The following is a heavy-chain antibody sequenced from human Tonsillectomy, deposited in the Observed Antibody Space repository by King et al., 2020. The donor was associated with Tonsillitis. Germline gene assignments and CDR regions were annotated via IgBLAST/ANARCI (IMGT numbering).Heavy chain of an antibody. J-gene: IGHJ5*02. D-gene: IGHD3-9*01. V-gene: IGHV4-39*07. CDR2: IYYSGST. Sequence: QLQESGPGLVKPSETLSLTCTVSGGSISSSSYYWGWIRQPPGKGLEWIGSIYYSGSTYYNPSLKSRVTISVDTSKNQFSLKLSSVTAADTAVYCCARQADIDILTRYPGCLDPGGQGTLVTVSS. CDR3: ARQADIDILTRYPGCLDP. CDR1: GGSISSSSYY.